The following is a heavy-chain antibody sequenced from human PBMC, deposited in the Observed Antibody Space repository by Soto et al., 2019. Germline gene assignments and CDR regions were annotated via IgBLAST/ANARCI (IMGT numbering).Heavy chain of an antibody. CDR3: AGGRGRSDYVWGNYRYQSRPEF. CDR2: VWYDGTNK. D-gene: IGHD3-16*02. J-gene: IGHJ4*02. CDR1: GFTFTDYG. Sequence: QVQLVESGGGVVQPGRSLGLSCAASGFTFTDYGMHWVRQAPGKGLEWVAIVWYDGTNKYYADSVKGRFTISRDNSKKTIYLQKRRLRAEDTAVYYRAGGRGRSDYVWGNYRYQSRPEFWGQGTLVTVSS. V-gene: IGHV3-33*01.